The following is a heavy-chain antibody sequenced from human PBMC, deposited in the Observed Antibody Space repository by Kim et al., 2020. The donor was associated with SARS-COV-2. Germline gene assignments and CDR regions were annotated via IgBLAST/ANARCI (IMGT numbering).Heavy chain of an antibody. V-gene: IGHV4-61*01. Sequence: SETLSLTCTVSGGSVSSGSYYWSWIRQPPGKGLEWIGYIYYSGSTNYNPSLKSRVTISVDTSKNQFSLKLSSVTAADTAVYYCARDGAEGDFGGEADAF. CDR2: IYYSGST. J-gene: IGHJ3*01. D-gene: IGHD3-3*01. CDR1: GGSVSSGSYY. CDR3: ARDGAEGDFGGEADAF.